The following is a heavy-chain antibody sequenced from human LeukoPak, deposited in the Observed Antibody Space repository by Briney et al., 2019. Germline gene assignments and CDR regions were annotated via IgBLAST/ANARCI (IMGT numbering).Heavy chain of an antibody. CDR3: ARSHFFDYSNHYYYYMDV. CDR1: GYTFTSYG. V-gene: IGHV1-18*01. J-gene: IGHJ6*03. CDR2: ISAYNGNT. D-gene: IGHD4-11*01. Sequence: ASVKVSCKASGYTFTSYGISWVRQAPGQGLEWMGWISAYNGNTNYAQKLQGRVTMTTDTSTSTAYMELRSLRSDDTAVYYCARSHFFDYSNHYYYYMDVWGKGTTVTVSS.